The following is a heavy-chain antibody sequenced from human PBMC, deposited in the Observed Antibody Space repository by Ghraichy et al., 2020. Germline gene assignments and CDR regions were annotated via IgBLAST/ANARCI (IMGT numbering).Heavy chain of an antibody. Sequence: SETLSLTCAVYGGSFSGYYWSWIRQPPGKGLEWIGEINHSGRTNYNPSLKRRVTISVETSKNQFSLKLSSVTAAETAVYYCAIGNGSHHRVSLLWFRELFLREYYYSYSIDVWCNGTTVTVSS. CDR2: INHSGRT. V-gene: IGHV4-34*01. CDR3: AIGNGSHHRVSLLWFRELFLREYYYSYSIDV. D-gene: IGHD3-10*01. J-gene: IGHJ6*03. CDR1: GGSFSGYY.